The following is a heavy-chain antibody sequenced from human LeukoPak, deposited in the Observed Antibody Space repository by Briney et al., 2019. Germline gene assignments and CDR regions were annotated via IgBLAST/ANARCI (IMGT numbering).Heavy chain of an antibody. J-gene: IGHJ4*02. D-gene: IGHD3-22*01. CDR3: ARGSIVVATFFDY. CDR2: INHSGST. Sequence: SETLSLTCAVYGGSFSGYYWSWIRQPPGKGLEWIGEINHSGSTNYNPSLKSRVTTSVDTSKNQFSLKLSSVTAADTAVYYCARGSIVVATFFDYWGQGTLVTVSS. CDR1: GGSFSGYY. V-gene: IGHV4-34*01.